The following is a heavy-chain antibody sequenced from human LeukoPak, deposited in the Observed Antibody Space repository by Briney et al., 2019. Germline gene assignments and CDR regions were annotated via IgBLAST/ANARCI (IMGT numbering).Heavy chain of an antibody. CDR3: ARAYANCSSTSCYAESYYYYGMDV. J-gene: IGHJ6*02. CDR2: IYYSGST. CDR1: GGSISSGGYY. V-gene: IGHV4-31*03. D-gene: IGHD2-2*01. Sequence: PSETLSLTCTVSGGSISSGGYYWSWVRQHPGKGLEWIAYIYYSGSTYYNPSLKIRVTISVDTSKNQFSLKLSSVTAADTAVYYCARAYANCSSTSCYAESYYYYGMDVWGQGTTVTVSS.